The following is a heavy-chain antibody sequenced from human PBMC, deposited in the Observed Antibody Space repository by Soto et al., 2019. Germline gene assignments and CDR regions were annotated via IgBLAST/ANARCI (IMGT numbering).Heavy chain of an antibody. D-gene: IGHD2-2*02. CDR3: ARAGGYCSSTSCYRGLDY. CDR2: INPSGGST. CDR1: GYTFTSYY. J-gene: IGHJ4*02. V-gene: IGHV1-46*01. Sequence: ASVKVSCKASGYTFTSYYMHWVRQAPGQGLEWMGIINPSGGSTSYAQKFQGRVTMTRDTSTSTVYMELSSLRSEDTAVYYCARAGGYCSSTSCYRGLDYWGQGTLVTVS.